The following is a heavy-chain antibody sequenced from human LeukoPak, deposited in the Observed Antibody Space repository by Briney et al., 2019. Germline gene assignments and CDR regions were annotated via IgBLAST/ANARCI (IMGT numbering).Heavy chain of an antibody. CDR3: ASSIAVAGDAFDI. D-gene: IGHD6-19*01. V-gene: IGHV3-7*01. J-gene: IGHJ3*02. Sequence: GGSLRLSCAASGFTFSSYWMSWVRQAPGKGLEWVANIKKDGSENYYVDSVKGRFTISRDNAKKSLYLQMKSLRAEDTAVYYCASSIAVAGDAFDIWGQGTMVTVSS. CDR1: GFTFSSYW. CDR2: IKKDGSEN.